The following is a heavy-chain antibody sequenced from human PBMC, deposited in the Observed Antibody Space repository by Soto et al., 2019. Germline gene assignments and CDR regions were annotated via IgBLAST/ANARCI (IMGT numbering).Heavy chain of an antibody. D-gene: IGHD3-10*01. CDR3: ARGRFEEIHDY. CDR2: IFYSGST. J-gene: IGHJ4*02. Sequence: SETLSLTCTVSSGSISSGDYYWSWLRQPPGKGLEWIGYIFYSGSTCYNPSLRSRVTISVDTSKNQFSLRLTSVTAADTAVYYCARGRFEEIHDYWGQGTLVTVSS. V-gene: IGHV4-30-4*01. CDR1: SGSISSGDYY.